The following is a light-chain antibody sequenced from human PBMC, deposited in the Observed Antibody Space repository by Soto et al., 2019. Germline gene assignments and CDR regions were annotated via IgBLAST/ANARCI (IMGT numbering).Light chain of an antibody. CDR1: QDIRNY. J-gene: IGKJ5*01. CDR2: DAS. CDR3: QQYDILPIT. V-gene: IGKV1-33*01. Sequence: IHMSQSPSSLSASLGYRVTITCQASQDIRNYLNWYQQKPGKAPKLLIYDASNLEIGVPSRFSGSGSGTHFTFTISSLQTEDIGTYYCQQYDILPITFGRGTRLEIK.